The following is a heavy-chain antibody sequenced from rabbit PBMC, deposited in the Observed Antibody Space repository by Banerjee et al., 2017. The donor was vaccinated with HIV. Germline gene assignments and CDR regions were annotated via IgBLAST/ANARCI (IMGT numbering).Heavy chain of an antibody. CDR3: ARRGGYVGSGYGPL. CDR2: IYAGSSGST. J-gene: IGHJ3*01. Sequence: QSLEESGGDLVKPGASLTLTCTASGFSFSSGYDMCWVRQAPGKGLEWIACIYAGSSGSTWYANWAKGRFTISKTSSTTVTLQMTSLTAADTATYFCARRGGYVGSGYGPLWGQGTLVTVS. V-gene: IGHV1S40*01. CDR1: GFSFSSGYD. D-gene: IGHD6-1*01.